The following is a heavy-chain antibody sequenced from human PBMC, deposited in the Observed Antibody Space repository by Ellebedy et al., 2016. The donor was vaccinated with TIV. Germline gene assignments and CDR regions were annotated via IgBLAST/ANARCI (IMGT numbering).Heavy chain of an antibody. CDR1: GYAFTSRW. CDR3: ARELGVPDDY. CDR2: INTHNVDT. J-gene: IGHJ4*02. V-gene: IGHV1-2*02. Sequence: AASVKVSCKASGYAFTSRWLHWVRQAPGHGLEWLGLINTHNVDTIYAPKFQGRVTLTRDTSISTAYMELNRLTPDDPAVYYCARELGVPDDYWGQGTLVTVSS. D-gene: IGHD3-10*01.